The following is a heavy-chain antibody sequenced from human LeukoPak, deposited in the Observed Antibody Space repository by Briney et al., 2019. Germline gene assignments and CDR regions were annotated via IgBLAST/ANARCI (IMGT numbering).Heavy chain of an antibody. V-gene: IGHV4-61*02. CDR2: IYTSGST. Sequence: PSQTLSLTCTVSGGSISSGSYYWSSIRQPAGKGLEWIGRIYTSGSTNYNPSLKSRVTMSVDTSKNQFSLKLSSVTAADTAVYYCASFSLVGATAVAFDIWGQGTMVTVSS. D-gene: IGHD1-26*01. J-gene: IGHJ3*02. CDR1: GGSISSGSYY. CDR3: ASFSLVGATAVAFDI.